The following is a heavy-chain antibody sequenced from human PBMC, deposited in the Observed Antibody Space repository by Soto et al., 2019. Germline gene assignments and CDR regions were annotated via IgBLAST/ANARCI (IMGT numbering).Heavy chain of an antibody. CDR1: DGKFICYD. J-gene: IGHJ6*04. Sequence: LETKCLTCTVDDGKFICYDGSWISKPPGKGLEWIGEINHSGSTNYNPSLKSRVTISVDTSKNQFSLKLSSVTAADTAVYYCARRKRFTVLGVWGKGTTVTVSS. CDR3: ARRKRFTVLGV. CDR2: INHSGST. V-gene: IGHV4-34*01. D-gene: IGHD3-3*01.